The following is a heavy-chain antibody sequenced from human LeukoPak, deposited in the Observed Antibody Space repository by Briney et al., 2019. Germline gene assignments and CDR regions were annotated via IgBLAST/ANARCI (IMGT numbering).Heavy chain of an antibody. CDR2: MYNSGTT. V-gene: IGHV4-61*02. J-gene: IGHJ5*01. CDR1: GGSISSSPYSGTYY. Sequence: SQTLSLTCLVSGGSISSSPYSGTYYWSWIRQTAGTGLKWIGRMYNSGTTNYNPLLKSRVAISVDTSKNQFSLNLSSVTAADTAVYYCVRGTSRFDSWGQGTLVTVSS. CDR3: VRGTSRFDS.